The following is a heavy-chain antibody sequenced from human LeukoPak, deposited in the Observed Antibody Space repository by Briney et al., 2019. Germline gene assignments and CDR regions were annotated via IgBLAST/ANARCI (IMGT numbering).Heavy chain of an antibody. CDR2: MNPNSGNT. CDR3: ARVSWDSSGYQYNWFDP. CDR1: GYTFTNYN. J-gene: IGHJ5*02. D-gene: IGHD3-22*01. V-gene: IGHV1-8*03. Sequence: GASVXVXCKASGYTFTNYNINWVRQATGQGLXGMGWMNPNSGNTGYAQKFQGRVTITRNTSISTAYMELSSLRSEDTAVYYCARVSWDSSGYQYNWFDPWGQGTLVTVSS.